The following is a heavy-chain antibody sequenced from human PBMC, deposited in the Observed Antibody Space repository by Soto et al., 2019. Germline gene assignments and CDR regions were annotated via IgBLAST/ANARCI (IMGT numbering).Heavy chain of an antibody. D-gene: IGHD6-13*01. CDR1: GGSSSSYY. CDR3: ARTGPPYSSSWYGRGYYFDY. CDR2: IYYSGST. V-gene: IGHV4-59*01. J-gene: IGHJ4*02. Sequence: PSETLSLTCTVSGGSSSSYYWSWIRQPPGKGLEWIGYIYYSGSTNYNPSLKSRVTISVDTSKNQFSLKLSSVTAADTAVYYCARTGPPYSSSWYGRGYYFDYWGQGTRGTVSS.